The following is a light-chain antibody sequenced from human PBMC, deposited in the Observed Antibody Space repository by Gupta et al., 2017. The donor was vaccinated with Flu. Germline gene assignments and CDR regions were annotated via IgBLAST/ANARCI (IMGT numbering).Light chain of an antibody. CDR1: NVGSKA. J-gene: IGLJ3*02. V-gene: IGLV3-21*02. CDR2: DDT. CDR3: QVWDSSTNHEV. Sequence: SYVLTQPPSVSAAPGQTASITCGGNNVGSKAVHWYQQKPGQAPVLVVCDDTDRPSGIPERISGSNSGNTATLTISRVEAGDEADYYCQVWDSSTNHEVFGGGTKLTVL.